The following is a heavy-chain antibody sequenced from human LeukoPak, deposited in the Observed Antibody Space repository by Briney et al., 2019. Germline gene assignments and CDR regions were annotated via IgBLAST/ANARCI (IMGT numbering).Heavy chain of an antibody. Sequence: GGSLRLSCAASGFTFGNYAMAWVRQSPGKGLEWVSCITDIGKNTYHTDSVKGRFTISRDNSKNTLSLQMNSLRVEDTAVYYCAKATQRYCTGGTCYPLDYWGQGTLSPSPQ. CDR2: ITDIGKNT. D-gene: IGHD2-8*02. V-gene: IGHV3-23*01. J-gene: IGHJ4*02. CDR3: AKATQRYCTGGTCYPLDY. CDR1: GFTFGNYA.